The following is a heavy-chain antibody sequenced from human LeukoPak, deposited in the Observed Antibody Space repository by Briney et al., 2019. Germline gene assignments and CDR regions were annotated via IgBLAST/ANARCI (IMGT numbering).Heavy chain of an antibody. CDR1: GGSISSSSYY. CDR3: AAPGWRDLFDY. V-gene: IGHV4-39*01. Sequence: SATLSLTCTVSGGSISSSSYYWGWIRQPPGKGLEWIGSIYYSGNTYHNPPLKSRVTISVGTSKNQFSLKLTSVTAADTAVYYCAAPGWRDLFDYWGQGTLVTVSS. J-gene: IGHJ4*02. CDR2: IYYSGNT. D-gene: IGHD6-19*01.